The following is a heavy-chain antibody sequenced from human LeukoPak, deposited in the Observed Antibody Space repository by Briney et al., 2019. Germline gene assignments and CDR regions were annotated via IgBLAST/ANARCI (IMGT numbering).Heavy chain of an antibody. CDR2: ISGSGGST. V-gene: IGHV3-23*01. D-gene: IGHD3-22*01. J-gene: IGHJ4*02. CDR1: GFTFSSYA. Sequence: GGSLRLSCAASGFTFSSYAMSWVRQAPGKGLEWVSAISGSGGSTHYADSVKGRFTISRDNSKNTLYLQMNSLRAEDTAVYYCARRRTYYYDSSGYYYYFDYWGQGTLVTVSS. CDR3: ARRRTYYYDSSGYYYYFDY.